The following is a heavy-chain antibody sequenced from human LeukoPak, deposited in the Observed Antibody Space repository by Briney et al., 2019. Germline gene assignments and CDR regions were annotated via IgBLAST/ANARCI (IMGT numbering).Heavy chain of an antibody. D-gene: IGHD3-16*01. CDR1: GFPLSSGFS. Sequence: SETLSLTCAVFGFPLSSGFSWGWIRQSPGKGLEWIASISYSATTYYKPSLESRLFISADTSSNQFSVRLTSVTAADTAVYYCARVGAVPGIDPWGQGILVTVSS. CDR3: ARVGAVPGIDP. V-gene: IGHV4-38-2*01. J-gene: IGHJ5*02. CDR2: ISYSATT.